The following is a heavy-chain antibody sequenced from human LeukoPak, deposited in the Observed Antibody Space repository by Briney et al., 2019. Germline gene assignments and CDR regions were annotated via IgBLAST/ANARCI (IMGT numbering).Heavy chain of an antibody. Sequence: SETLSLTCTVSGGSISSYYCSWIRQPPGKGLEWIGYIYHSGSTNYNPSLKSRVTISVDTSKNQFSLKLSSVTAADTAVYYCARGPYYYDSSGSFDYWGQGTLVTVSS. J-gene: IGHJ4*02. D-gene: IGHD3-22*01. CDR1: GGSISSYY. CDR3: ARGPYYYDSSGSFDY. V-gene: IGHV4-59*01. CDR2: IYHSGST.